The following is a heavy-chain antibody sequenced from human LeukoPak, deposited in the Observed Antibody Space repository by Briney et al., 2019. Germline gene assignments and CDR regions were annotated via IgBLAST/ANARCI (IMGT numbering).Heavy chain of an antibody. V-gene: IGHV4-59*12. CDR2: IYYSGST. D-gene: IGHD5-12*01. J-gene: IGHJ3*02. CDR1: GGSMTSYC. CDR3: AREYSGYDLGAFDI. Sequence: SETLSLTCGVSGGSMTSYCWSWIRQAPGKGLEWIGYIYYSGSTYYNPSLKSRVTISVDTSKNQFSLKLSSVTAADTAVYYCAREYSGYDLGAFDIWGQGTMVTVSS.